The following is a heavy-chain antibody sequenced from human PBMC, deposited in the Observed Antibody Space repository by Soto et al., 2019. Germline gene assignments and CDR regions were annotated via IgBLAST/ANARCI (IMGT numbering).Heavy chain of an antibody. CDR2: ISYDGSNI. D-gene: IGHD1-26*01. CDR3: AKDLTWELLTLVDY. CDR1: GFTFIRYG. V-gene: IGHV3-30*18. Sequence: QVRLVESGGDVVQPGRSLRLSCAASGFTFIRYGMHWVRQAPGKGLEWVAFISYDGSNIFYADSVKGRFTISRDNSKNTLYLQMNSLRPEDTAMYYCAKDLTWELLTLVDYWGQGTLVTVSS. J-gene: IGHJ4*02.